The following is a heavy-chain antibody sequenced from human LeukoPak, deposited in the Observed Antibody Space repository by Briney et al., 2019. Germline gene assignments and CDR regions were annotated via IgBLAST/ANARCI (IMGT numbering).Heavy chain of an antibody. CDR2: ISYSGST. CDR3: AREALLQIHFDY. Sequence: SETLSLTCTVSGGSISSSSYYWGWIRQPPGKGLEWIGSISYSGSTYYNPSLKSRVTISVDTSKNQFSLKLSSVTAADTAVYYCAREALLQIHFDYWGQGTLVTVSS. J-gene: IGHJ4*02. CDR1: GGSISSSSYY. V-gene: IGHV4-39*07. D-gene: IGHD3-22*01.